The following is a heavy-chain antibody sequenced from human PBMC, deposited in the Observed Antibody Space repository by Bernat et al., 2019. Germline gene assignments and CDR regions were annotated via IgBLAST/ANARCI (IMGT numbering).Heavy chain of an antibody. Sequence: QVQLQQWGAGLLKPSETLSLTCAVYGGSFSGYYWSWIRQPPGKGLEWIGEINHSGSTNYNPSLKSRVTISVDTSKNQFSLKLSSVTAADTAVYYCARGLVTMVRGVWVGGDYGGQGTLVTVSS. D-gene: IGHD3-10*01. J-gene: IGHJ4*02. CDR2: INHSGST. V-gene: IGHV4-34*01. CDR3: ARGLVTMVRGVWVGGDY. CDR1: GGSFSGYY.